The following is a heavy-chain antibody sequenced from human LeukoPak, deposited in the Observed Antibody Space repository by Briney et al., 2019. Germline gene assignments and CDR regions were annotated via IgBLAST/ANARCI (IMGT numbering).Heavy chain of an antibody. CDR2: IHWNGGRT. J-gene: IGHJ4*02. D-gene: IGHD5-12*01. CDR3: AREMGGYPFDY. Sequence: GGSLRLSCAASGFTFDNYGINWVRQAPGKGLEWVSRIHWNGGRTGYADSVKGRFTLSRDNARNSLYLQMNSLRAEDTAVYYCAREMGGYPFDYWGQGTLVTVSS. CDR1: GFTFDNYG. V-gene: IGHV3-20*04.